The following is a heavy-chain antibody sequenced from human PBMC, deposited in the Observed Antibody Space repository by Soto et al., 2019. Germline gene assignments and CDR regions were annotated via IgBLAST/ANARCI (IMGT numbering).Heavy chain of an antibody. V-gene: IGHV1-8*01. D-gene: IGHD3-10*01. CDR1: GYTCTNYD. Sequence: QVHLVQSGAEVKQPGASVRVSCKASGYTCTNYDITWVRQATGQGLEWMGWMNPDSENTGSPQKFQGRVTMTVNTSIYTAYMESTSLRSEDTAVYYCTRAQFEFGSYFGLDVWGQGTTVTVSS. CDR2: MNPDSENT. CDR3: TRAQFEFGSYFGLDV. J-gene: IGHJ6*02.